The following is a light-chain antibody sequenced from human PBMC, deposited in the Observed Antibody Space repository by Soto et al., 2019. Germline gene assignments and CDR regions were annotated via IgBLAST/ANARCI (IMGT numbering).Light chain of an antibody. Sequence: EIVLTQSPGTLSLSPGERATLSCRAIQSTDTNSLAWYQQKPGQAPRLLIYGACSRATGIPDRFSGSGSGTDFTLTISSLEPEDFAVYYCQQRSNWPSITFGQGTRLEI. CDR2: GAC. J-gene: IGKJ5*01. CDR3: QQRSNWPSIT. V-gene: IGKV3D-20*02. CDR1: QSTDTNS.